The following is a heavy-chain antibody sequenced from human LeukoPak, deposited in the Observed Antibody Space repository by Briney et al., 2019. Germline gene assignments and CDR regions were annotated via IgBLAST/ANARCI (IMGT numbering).Heavy chain of an antibody. J-gene: IGHJ4*02. Sequence: GGSLTLSCAASGFTLSSYAMSWVRQAPGKGLEWVSAISGSGAGTYYADSVKGRFTISRDNSKNTLYLQMHSLRAEDTAVYYCATNTSSWSFDYWGQGTLVTVSS. V-gene: IGHV3-23*01. D-gene: IGHD6-13*01. CDR1: GFTLSSYA. CDR3: ATNTSSWSFDY. CDR2: ISGSGAGT.